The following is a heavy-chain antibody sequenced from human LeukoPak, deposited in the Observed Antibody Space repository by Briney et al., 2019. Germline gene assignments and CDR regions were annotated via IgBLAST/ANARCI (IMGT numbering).Heavy chain of an antibody. V-gene: IGHV4-39*01. D-gene: IGHD2-8*01. J-gene: IGHJ4*02. Sequence: SETLSLTSIVSGGSISSTTYYWGWIREHPGKGLEWVRRIYYSGSTWYNPSPKSRVTVSADTSKTQSSLKLTSMSAADTAVYYCARDRACSNGVCSYFDYWGQGTVVTV. CDR1: GGSISSTTYY. CDR3: ARDRACSNGVCSYFDY. CDR2: IYYSGST.